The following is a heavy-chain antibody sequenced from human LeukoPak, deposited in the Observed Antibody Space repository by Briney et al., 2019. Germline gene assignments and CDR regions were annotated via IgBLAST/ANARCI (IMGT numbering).Heavy chain of an antibody. J-gene: IGHJ6*02. CDR3: ARDLTAVAGPPLALYGMDV. CDR2: IIPILGIA. D-gene: IGHD6-19*01. Sequence: ASVKVSCKASGGTFSSYTISWVRQAPGQGLEWMGRIIPILGIANYAQKFRGRVTITADKSTSTAYMELSSLRSEDTAVYYCARDLTAVAGPPLALYGMDVWGQGTTVTVSS. CDR1: GGTFSSYT. V-gene: IGHV1-69*04.